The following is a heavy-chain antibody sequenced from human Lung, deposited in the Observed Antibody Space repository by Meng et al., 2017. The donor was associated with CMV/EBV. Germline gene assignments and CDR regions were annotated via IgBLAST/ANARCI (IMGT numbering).Heavy chain of an antibody. V-gene: IGHV4-59*01. Sequence: SETLSPXCPVPGGSISSYYWSWIRQPPGKGLEWIGYIYYSGSTNYNPSLKSRVTISVDTPKNQFSLKLSSVTAADTAVYYCASSGYSYGYGYYGMDVWGQGTXVTVSS. CDR1: GGSISSYY. J-gene: IGHJ6*02. CDR2: IYYSGST. CDR3: ASSGYSYGYGYYGMDV. D-gene: IGHD5-18*01.